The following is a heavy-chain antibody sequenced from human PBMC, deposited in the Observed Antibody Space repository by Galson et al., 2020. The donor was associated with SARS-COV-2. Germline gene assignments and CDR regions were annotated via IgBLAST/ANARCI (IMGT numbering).Heavy chain of an antibody. V-gene: IGHV1-2*02. J-gene: IGHJ6*02. CDR3: STQPRIVAVGGDYYYGMDV. CDR2: INTNTGAT. CDR1: GYTFSGYY. Sequence: ASVKVSCKGSGYTFSGYYIHWVRQAPGQGLEWMGWINTNTGATNYAQNFQARVTMTRDTPISTAYMELSILRHDDTAVYYCSTQPRIVAVGGDYYYGMDVWGQGTTVIVFS. D-gene: IGHD3-22*01.